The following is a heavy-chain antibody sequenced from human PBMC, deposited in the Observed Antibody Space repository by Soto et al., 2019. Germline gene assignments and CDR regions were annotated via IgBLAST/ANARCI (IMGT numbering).Heavy chain of an antibody. V-gene: IGHV3-43*01. CDR1: GFTFDDYT. CDR2: ISWDGGST. CDR3: AKGKGFSSSWYTTGGMDV. Sequence: GGSLRLSCAASGFTFDDYTMHWVRQAPGKGLEWVSLISWDGGSTYYADSVKGRFTISRDNSKNSLYLQMNSLRTEDTALYYCAKGKGFSSSWYTTGGMDVWGQGTAVTVSS. D-gene: IGHD6-13*01. J-gene: IGHJ6*02.